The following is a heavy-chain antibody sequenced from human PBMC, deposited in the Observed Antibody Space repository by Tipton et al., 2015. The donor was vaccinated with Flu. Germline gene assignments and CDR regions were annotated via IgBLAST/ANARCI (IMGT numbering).Heavy chain of an antibody. J-gene: IGHJ4*02. CDR3: ARQQTHGGSWYFFDY. CDR2: IFYSGNA. V-gene: IGHV4-59*08. CDR1: GGSISNYY. Sequence: TLSLTCTVSGGSISNYYWSWIRQPPGKGLEWIGNIFYSGNAHHSPSLKSRVTISVDTSNNHFSLKLSSVTAADTAVYYCARQQTHGGSWYFFDYWGQGSLVTVTS. D-gene: IGHD5-24*01.